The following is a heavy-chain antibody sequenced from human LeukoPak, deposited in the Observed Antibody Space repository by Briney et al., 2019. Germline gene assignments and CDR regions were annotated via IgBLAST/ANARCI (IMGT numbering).Heavy chain of an antibody. CDR3: ARNYYGSGSYYYLDY. J-gene: IGHJ4*02. D-gene: IGHD3-10*01. Sequence: PSETLSLTCTVSGGSISSSSYYWGWIRQPPGKGLEWIGSIYYSGSTYYNPSLKSRVTISVDTSKNQFSLKLSSVTAADTAVYYCARNYYGSGSYYYLDYWGQGTLVTVSS. CDR1: GGSISSSSYY. CDR2: IYYSGST. V-gene: IGHV4-39*01.